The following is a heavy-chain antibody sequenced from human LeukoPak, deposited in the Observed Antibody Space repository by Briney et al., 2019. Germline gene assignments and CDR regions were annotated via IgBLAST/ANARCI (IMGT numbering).Heavy chain of an antibody. CDR2: ISTSGNTR. J-gene: IGHJ4*02. Sequence: GGSLRLSCAASGFTFSSYEMNWVRQAPGKGLEWVSYISTSGNTRYYADSVKGRITISRDNAKNSLYLQMNSLRVEDTAVYYCARELSVTTSYYFDYWGQGTLVTVS. V-gene: IGHV3-48*03. CDR3: ARELSVTTSYYFDY. CDR1: GFTFSSYE. D-gene: IGHD4-11*01.